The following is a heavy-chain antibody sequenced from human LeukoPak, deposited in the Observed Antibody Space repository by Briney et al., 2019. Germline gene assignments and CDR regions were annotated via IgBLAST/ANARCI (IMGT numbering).Heavy chain of an antibody. CDR2: IYTSGST. CDR3: AMSGVMVAAGFDY. V-gene: IGHV4-61*02. CDR1: GGSISSGSYY. J-gene: IGHJ4*02. D-gene: IGHD2-15*01. Sequence: PSQTLSLTCTVSGGSISSGSYYWRWIRQPAGKGLEWIGRIYTSGSTNYNPSLKSRVTISVDTSKNLFSLKLSSVPAPDTAVYYCAMSGVMVAAGFDYGRQGALVTVSS.